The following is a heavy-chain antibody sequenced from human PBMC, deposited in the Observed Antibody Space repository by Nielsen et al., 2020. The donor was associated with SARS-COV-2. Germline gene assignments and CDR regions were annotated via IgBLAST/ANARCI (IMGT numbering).Heavy chain of an antibody. CDR2: IDPSDSNT. Sequence: GESLKISCKGSGYSFTTYWINWVRQMPGKGLEWMGKIDPSDSNTNYSPSFQGHVIISVDRSISTAYLQWSSLKASDTAMYYCARHVGITMVRGSGPADYWGQGTLVTVSS. J-gene: IGHJ4*02. D-gene: IGHD3-10*01. CDR1: GYSFTTYW. CDR3: ARHVGITMVRGSGPADY. V-gene: IGHV5-10-1*01.